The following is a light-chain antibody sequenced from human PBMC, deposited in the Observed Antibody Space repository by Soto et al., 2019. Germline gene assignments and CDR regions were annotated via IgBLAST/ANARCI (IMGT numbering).Light chain of an antibody. V-gene: IGLV1-44*01. CDR3: AAWDDSLYGRV. Sequence: QSVLTQPPSASGTPGQRVTISCSGSSSNIGANTVNWYQQLPGTAPKLLISNNEQRPSGVPDRFSGSKSGTSASLAISGLQSEDDADYYCAAWDDSLYGRVFGSGTKLTVL. CDR2: NNE. J-gene: IGLJ1*01. CDR1: SSNIGANT.